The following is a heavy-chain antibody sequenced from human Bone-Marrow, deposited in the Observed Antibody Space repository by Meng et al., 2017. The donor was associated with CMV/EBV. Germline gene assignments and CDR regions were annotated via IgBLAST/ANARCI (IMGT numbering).Heavy chain of an antibody. CDR2: IKQDGSEK. CDR3: AGDSAAWGGMDV. D-gene: IGHD6-13*01. Sequence: GESLKISRAASGFTFSSYWMSWVRQAPGKGLEWVANIKQDGSEKYYVDSVKGRFTISRDNAKNSLYLQMNGLRAEDTAVHYCAGDSAAWGGMDVWGQGTTVTVSS. J-gene: IGHJ6*02. CDR1: GFTFSSYW. V-gene: IGHV3-7*01.